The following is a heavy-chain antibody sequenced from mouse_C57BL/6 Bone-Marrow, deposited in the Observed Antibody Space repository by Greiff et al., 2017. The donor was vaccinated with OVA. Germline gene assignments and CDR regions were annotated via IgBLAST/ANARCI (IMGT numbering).Heavy chain of an antibody. J-gene: IGHJ1*03. D-gene: IGHD1-1*01. CDR3: ARESSLWYFDV. CDR2: INPNNGGT. CDR1: GYTFTDYN. V-gene: IGHV1-22*01. Sequence: EVQRVESGPELVKPGASVKMSCKASGYTFTDYNMHWVKQSHGKSLEWIGYINPNNGGTSYNQKFKGKATLTVNKSSSTAYMELRSLTSEDSAVYYCARESSLWYFDVWGTGTTVTVSS.